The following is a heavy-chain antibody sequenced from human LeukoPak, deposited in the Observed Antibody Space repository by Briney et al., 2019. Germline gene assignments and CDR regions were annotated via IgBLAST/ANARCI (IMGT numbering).Heavy chain of an antibody. CDR1: GFTFSSYA. CDR2: ISGSGGST. Sequence: GGSLRLSCAASGFTFSSYAMSWDRQATGKGLEWVSAISGSGGSTYYADSVKGRFTISRDNSKNTLYLQMNSLRAEDTAVYYCAKAHYYDSSGYFDYWGQGTLVTVSS. J-gene: IGHJ4*02. CDR3: AKAHYYDSSGYFDY. D-gene: IGHD3-22*01. V-gene: IGHV3-23*01.